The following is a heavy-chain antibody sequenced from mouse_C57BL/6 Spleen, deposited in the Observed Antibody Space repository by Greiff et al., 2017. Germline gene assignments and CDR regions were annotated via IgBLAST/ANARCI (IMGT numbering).Heavy chain of an antibody. CDR1: GYTFTGYW. J-gene: IGHJ2*01. V-gene: IGHV1-9*01. CDR3: AREAFITTVVADYFDY. CDR2: ILPGSGST. D-gene: IGHD1-1*01. Sequence: VQLKESGAELMKPGASVKLSCKATGYTFTGYWIEWVKQRPGHGLEWIGEILPGSGSTNYNEKFKGKATFTADTSSNTAYRQLSSLTTEDSAIYYCAREAFITTVVADYFDYWGQGTTLTVSS.